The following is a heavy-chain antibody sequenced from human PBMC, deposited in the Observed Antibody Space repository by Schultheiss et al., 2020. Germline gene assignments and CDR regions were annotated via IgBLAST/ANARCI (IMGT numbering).Heavy chain of an antibody. D-gene: IGHD3-10*01. CDR1: GGSISSSSYY. CDR3: ARVSTMVRGVIGPDAFDI. V-gene: IGHV4-31*03. J-gene: IGHJ3*02. Sequence: LSLTCTVSGGSISSSSYYWGWIRQHPGKRLGWIGYIYYSGSTNYNPSLKSRVTISVDTSKNQFSLKLSSVTAADTAVYYCARVSTMVRGVIGPDAFDIWGQGTMVTVSS. CDR2: IYYSGST.